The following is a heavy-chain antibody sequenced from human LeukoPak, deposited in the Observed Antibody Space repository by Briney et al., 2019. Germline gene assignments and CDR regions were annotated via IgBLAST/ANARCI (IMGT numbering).Heavy chain of an antibody. D-gene: IGHD6-13*01. CDR1: GYSFTSYW. CDR2: IYPGDSDT. J-gene: IGHJ5*02. CDR3: ARLPPGQQLVWFDP. Sequence: GEPLKISCKGSGYSFTSYWNGWVRQMPGKGLGWMGVIYPGDSDTKYSPSFQGKVTISADKSISTAYLQWSSLNASDTAMYYCARLPPGQQLVWFDPWGQGTLVTVSS. V-gene: IGHV5-51*01.